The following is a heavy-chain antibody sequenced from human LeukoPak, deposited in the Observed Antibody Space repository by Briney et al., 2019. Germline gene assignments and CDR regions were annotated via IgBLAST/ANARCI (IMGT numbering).Heavy chain of an antibody. V-gene: IGHV3-30*18. J-gene: IGHJ4*02. CDR1: GFTFSSYG. D-gene: IGHD6-25*01. CDR2: ISYDGSNK. CDR3: AKPSAGAFDY. Sequence: GGSLRLSCAASGFTFSSYGMHWVRQAPGKGLEWVAVISYDGSNKYYADSVKGRFTISRDNSKNTLYLQMSSLRAEDTAVYYCAKPSAGAFDYWGQGTLVTVSS.